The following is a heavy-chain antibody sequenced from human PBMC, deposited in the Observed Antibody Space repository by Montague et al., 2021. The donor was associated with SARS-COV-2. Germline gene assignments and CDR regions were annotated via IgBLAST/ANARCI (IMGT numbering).Heavy chain of an antibody. V-gene: IGHV3-53*01. D-gene: IGHD2-15*01. J-gene: IGHJ6*02. CDR3: AGDESRASKWSYGLDV. CDR1: GFTVSSNY. CDR2: IDAIGNT. Sequence: SLRLSCAASGFTVSSNYLTWVRQAPGRGLEWVSFIDAIGNTYYAYSVKRRLTVSRDNSKKKVYLQMNSLRVEDKAIYYCAGDESRASKWSYGLDVWGPGTPVTVSS.